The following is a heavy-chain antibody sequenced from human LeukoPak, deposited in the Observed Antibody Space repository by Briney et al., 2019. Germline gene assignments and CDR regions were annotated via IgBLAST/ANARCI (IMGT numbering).Heavy chain of an antibody. CDR2: IYYSGST. V-gene: IGHV4-59*01. CDR3: ARVITGTTGYAPMSFGY. Sequence: SETLSLTCTVSGGSISSYYWSWIRQPPGKGLEWIGYIYYSGSTNYNPSLKSRVTISVDTSKNQFSLKLSSVTAADTAVYYCARVITGTTGYAPMSFGYWGQGTLVTVSS. CDR1: GGSISSYY. J-gene: IGHJ4*02. D-gene: IGHD1-20*01.